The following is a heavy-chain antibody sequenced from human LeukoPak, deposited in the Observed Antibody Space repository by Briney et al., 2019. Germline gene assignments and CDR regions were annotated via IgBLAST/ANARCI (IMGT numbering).Heavy chain of an antibody. J-gene: IGHJ4*02. CDR3: ASGRYCGSTDCGYYFDY. CDR1: GLTSSGDW. D-gene: IGHD2-2*01. Sequence: GGSLRLSRAVSGLTSSGDWMHWVRQAPRKGLVWVSRSKNDGSSTSYADSVKGRFTISRDNAENALYLQMNSLGAEDTAVYYCASGRYCGSTDCGYYFDYWGQGTLVPVSS. V-gene: IGHV3-74*01. CDR2: SKNDGSST.